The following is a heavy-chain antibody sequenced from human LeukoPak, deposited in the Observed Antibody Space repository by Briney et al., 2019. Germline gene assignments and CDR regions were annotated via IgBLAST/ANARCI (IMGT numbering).Heavy chain of an antibody. CDR1: GFTFSSYS. CDR2: ISSSSSYI. Sequence: NPGGSLRLSCAASGFTFSSYSMNWVRRAPGKGLEWVSSISSSSSYIYYADSVKGRFTISRDNAKNSLYLQMNSLRAEDTAVYYCARQGTGRAFDIWGQGTMVTVSS. D-gene: IGHD1-1*01. CDR3: ARQGTGRAFDI. V-gene: IGHV3-21*01. J-gene: IGHJ3*02.